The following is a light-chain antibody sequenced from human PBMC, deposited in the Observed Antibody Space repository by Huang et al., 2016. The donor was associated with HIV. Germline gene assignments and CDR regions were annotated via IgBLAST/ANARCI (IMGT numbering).Light chain of an antibody. CDR3: QQYGSSPYT. Sequence: PGERATLSCRASQSVNSFDLAWYQQKPGQAPRPLIYGTSSRASGIPERFSGSGSGTGFTLTISRLEPEDFVVYYCQQYGSSPYTFGQGTKLEIK. CDR2: GTS. J-gene: IGKJ2*01. V-gene: IGKV3-20*01. CDR1: QSVNSFD.